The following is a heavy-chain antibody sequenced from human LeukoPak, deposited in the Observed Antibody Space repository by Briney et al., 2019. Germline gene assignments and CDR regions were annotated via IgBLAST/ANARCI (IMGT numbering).Heavy chain of an antibody. CDR2: MNPDSGDT. CDR1: GYTFTSYE. D-gene: IGHD3-22*01. V-gene: IGHV1-8*01. CDR3: GRGLGSYDSSELTWPMISL. Sequence: ASVKVSCKASGYTFTSYEINWVRQATGHGLEWMGWMNPDSGDTAYAQKFQGRITMTRSTSMTTAYMELSSLRSEDTAVYYCGRGLGSYDSSELTWPMISLWGQGTQVTVSS. J-gene: IGHJ4*02.